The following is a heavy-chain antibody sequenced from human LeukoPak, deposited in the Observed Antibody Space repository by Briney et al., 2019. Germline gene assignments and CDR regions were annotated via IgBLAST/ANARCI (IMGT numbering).Heavy chain of an antibody. CDR1: GFTFSTYA. CDR3: ARENAYGSGSYFFDY. J-gene: IGHJ4*02. CDR2: ISGSGDSP. V-gene: IGHV3-23*01. D-gene: IGHD3-10*01. Sequence: AGGSLRLSCAASGFTFSTYAMSWVRQAPGKGLEWVSGISGSGDSPYYADSVKGRFTISRDNAKNSLYLQMNSLRDEDTAVYYCARENAYGSGSYFFDYWGQGTLVTVSS.